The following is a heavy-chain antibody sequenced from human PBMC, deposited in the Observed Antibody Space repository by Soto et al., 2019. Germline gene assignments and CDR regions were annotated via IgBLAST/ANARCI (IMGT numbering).Heavy chain of an antibody. CDR1: GFTIITCA. V-gene: IGHV3-64D*06. CDR3: VKDRYVDY. CDR2: SSSNGDST. J-gene: IGHJ4*02. D-gene: IGHD2-2*01. Sequence: PGGSLRLSCSVSGFTIITCAMHWVRQAPGKGLEYVASSSSNGDSTYYADSVKGRFTISRDNSKNTLYLQMSSLRVEDTALYYCVKDRYVDYWGQGILVTVSS.